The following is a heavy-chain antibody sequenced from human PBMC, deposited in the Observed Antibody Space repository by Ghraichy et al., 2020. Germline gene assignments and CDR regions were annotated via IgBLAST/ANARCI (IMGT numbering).Heavy chain of an antibody. CDR1: GFTFSDYY. CDR2: ISSSSSYT. Sequence: GESLNISCAASGFTFSDYYMSWIRQAPGKGLEWVSYISSSSSYTNYADSVKGRFTISRDNAKNSLYLQMNSLRAEDTAVYYCLAAAPYYYYYMDVWGKGTTVTVSS. CDR3: LAAAPYYYYYMDV. D-gene: IGHD6-13*01. J-gene: IGHJ6*03. V-gene: IGHV3-11*06.